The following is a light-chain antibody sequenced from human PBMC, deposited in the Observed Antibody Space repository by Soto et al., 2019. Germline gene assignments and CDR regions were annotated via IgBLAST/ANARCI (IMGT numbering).Light chain of an antibody. V-gene: IGKV3-20*01. J-gene: IGKJ1*01. Sequence: EIVLTQSPGTLSLSPGERATFSCRASQSVSSTSLAWYQQKPGQAPRLLIYGASSRATGIPDRFRGRGSGTDFTLTISRLGPEDFAVYFCQQYGTSPWTFGQGTKVDIK. CDR1: QSVSSTS. CDR2: GAS. CDR3: QQYGTSPWT.